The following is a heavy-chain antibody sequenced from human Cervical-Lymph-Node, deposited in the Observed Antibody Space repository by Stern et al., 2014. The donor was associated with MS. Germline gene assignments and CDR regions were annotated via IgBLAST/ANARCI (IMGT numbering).Heavy chain of an antibody. CDR2: IYYSGGT. J-gene: IGHJ4*02. CDR3: AREVRWSHVDY. D-gene: IGHD4-23*01. V-gene: IGHV4-61*01. CDR1: GGSVSSGNYY. Sequence: VHLVESGPGLVKPSETLSLTCTVSGGSVSSGNYYWSWIRQPPGKGLEWIGYIYYSGGTNYNPSLESRVTISIDTSKNQFSLKLTSVTAADTAIYYCAREVRWSHVDYWGQGTLVTVSS.